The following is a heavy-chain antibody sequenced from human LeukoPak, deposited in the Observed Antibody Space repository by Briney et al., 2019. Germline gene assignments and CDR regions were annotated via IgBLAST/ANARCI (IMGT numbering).Heavy chain of an antibody. CDR3: ARGGYYDSSGLGDY. CDR2: IYYSGST. V-gene: IGHV4-59*12. Sequence: SDTLSLTCTVSGGSISSYYWSWIRQPPGKGLEWIGYIYYSGSTNYNPSLKSRVTISVDTSKNQFSLKLSSVTAADTDVYYCARGGYYDSSGLGDYWGQGTLVTVSS. D-gene: IGHD3-22*01. CDR1: GGSISSYY. J-gene: IGHJ4*02.